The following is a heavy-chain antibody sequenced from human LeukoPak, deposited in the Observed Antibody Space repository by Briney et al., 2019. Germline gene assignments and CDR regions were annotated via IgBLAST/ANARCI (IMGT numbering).Heavy chain of an antibody. D-gene: IGHD6-13*01. V-gene: IGHV7-4-1*02. CDR3: ARGRGASAAGSAYSYYYMDV. CDR2: INTNTGNP. Sequence: ALVKVSCKASGYTFTTYAMCWERHTLGQRLEWMGCINTNTGNPTYTQGFTGRFVFSLDTSVNTAYLQISSLQSEDTAVYYCARGRGASAAGSAYSYYYMDVWGEGTTVTVSS. CDR1: GYTFTTYA. J-gene: IGHJ6*03.